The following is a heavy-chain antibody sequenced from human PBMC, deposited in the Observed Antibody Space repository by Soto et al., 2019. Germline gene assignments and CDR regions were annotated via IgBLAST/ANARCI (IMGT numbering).Heavy chain of an antibody. CDR2: INPYSGGT. V-gene: IGHV1-2*02. CDR1: GYTFTGYY. Sequence: QVQLVQSGAEVKKSGASVKVSCKASGYTFTGYYMHWVRQAPGQGLEWMGWINPYSGGTNYAQNFQGRVTMTRDTALPTAYMGLSSLRSDDTAVYYCARDGFLGGGSGSPHPLAYYFEYWGQGTLVTVS. J-gene: IGHJ4*02. D-gene: IGHD3-10*01. CDR3: ARDGFLGGGSGSPHPLAYYFEY.